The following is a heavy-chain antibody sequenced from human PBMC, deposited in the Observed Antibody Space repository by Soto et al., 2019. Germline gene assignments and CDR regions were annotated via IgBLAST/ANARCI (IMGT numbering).Heavy chain of an antibody. D-gene: IGHD2-15*01. Sequence: SETLSLTCTVSGGSISSSSSYWGWIRQPPGKGLEWVGSIYYLGNTYYNPSLGGRVSISVDTSKNQFSLNLSSVTAADTAVYYCARARLYCSGGSCYCANFDYWGQGTLVTVSS. CDR1: GGSISSSSSY. CDR3: ARARLYCSGGSCYCANFDY. CDR2: IYYLGNT. J-gene: IGHJ4*02. V-gene: IGHV4-39*01.